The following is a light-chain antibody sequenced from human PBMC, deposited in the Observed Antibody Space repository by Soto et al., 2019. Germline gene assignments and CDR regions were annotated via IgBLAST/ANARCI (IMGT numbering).Light chain of an antibody. V-gene: IGKV1-5*03. J-gene: IGKJ2*01. CDR2: TAS. Sequence: DIQMTQSPSTLSASVGDRVTITCRASQSISSWLAWYQQKPGKAPKLLIYTASSLESGVPSRFSGSGSGTGFTLTISSLQPDDFATYYCQEYNSHSRYTFGQGTKLEIK. CDR3: QEYNSHSRYT. CDR1: QSISSW.